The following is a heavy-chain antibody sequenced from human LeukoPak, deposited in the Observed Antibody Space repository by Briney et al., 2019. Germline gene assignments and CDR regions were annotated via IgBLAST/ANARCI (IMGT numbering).Heavy chain of an antibody. V-gene: IGHV3-33*08. CDR1: GFTFSSYA. CDR2: IWYDGSNK. Sequence: GGSLRLSCAASGFTFSSYAMSWVRQAPGKGLEWVAVIWYDGSNKYYADSVKGRFTISRDNSKNTLYLQMNSLRAEDTAVYYCARAAPDIVVVVAGLDYWGQGTLVTVSS. D-gene: IGHD2-15*01. CDR3: ARAAPDIVVVVAGLDY. J-gene: IGHJ4*02.